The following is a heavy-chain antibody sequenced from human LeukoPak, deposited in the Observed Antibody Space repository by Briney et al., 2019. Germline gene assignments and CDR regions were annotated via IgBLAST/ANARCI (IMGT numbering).Heavy chain of an antibody. CDR3: ARDLYDSSGYFDY. CDR2: INPHSGGT. J-gene: IGHJ4*02. D-gene: IGHD3-22*01. Sequence: ASVKVSCKASGYTFTGYYIQWVRQAPGQGLEWMGWINPHSGGTNCAQEFQGRVTMTRDTSISTAYMELSSLRPDDTAVYYCARDLYDSSGYFDYWGQGTLVTVSS. V-gene: IGHV1-2*02. CDR1: GYTFTGYY.